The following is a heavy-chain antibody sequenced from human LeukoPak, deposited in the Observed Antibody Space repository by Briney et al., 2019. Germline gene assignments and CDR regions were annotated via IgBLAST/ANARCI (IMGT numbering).Heavy chain of an antibody. CDR1: GGTFSSYA. CDR2: IIPIFGTA. J-gene: IGHJ3*02. CDR3: ARGWLQFKGDAFDI. Sequence: SVKVSCKASGGTFSSYAISWVRQAPGQGLEWMGGIIPIFGTANYAQKFQGRVTITADESTSTAYMELSSLRSEDTAVYYCARGWLQFKGDAFDIWGQGTMVTVSS. V-gene: IGHV1-69*13. D-gene: IGHD5-24*01.